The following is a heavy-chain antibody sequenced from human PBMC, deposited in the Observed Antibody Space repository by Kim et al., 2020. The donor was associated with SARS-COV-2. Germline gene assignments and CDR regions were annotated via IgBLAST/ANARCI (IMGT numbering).Heavy chain of an antibody. D-gene: IGHD3-10*01. CDR2: INPNSGGT. J-gene: IGHJ4*02. CDR1: GYTFTGCY. V-gene: IGHV1-2*02. CDR3: ARERVAGRVDGSGSYWNY. Sequence: ASVKVSCKASGYTFTGCYMHWVRQAPGQGLEWMGWINPNSGGTNYAQKFQGRVTMTRDTSISTAYMELSRLRSDDTAVYYCARERVAGRVDGSGSYWNYWGQGTLVTVSS.